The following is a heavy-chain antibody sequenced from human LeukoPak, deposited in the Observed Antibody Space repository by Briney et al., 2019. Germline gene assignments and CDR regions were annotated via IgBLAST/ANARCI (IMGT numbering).Heavy chain of an antibody. CDR2: IYYSGST. Sequence: PSETLSLTCTVSGGSISGSSYYWGWIRQPPGKGLEWIGSIYYSGSTYYNPSLKSRVTISVDTSKNQFSLKLSSVTAADTAVYYCARHEFGVTYDSSGYYPTGYFDYWGQGTLVTVSS. J-gene: IGHJ4*02. D-gene: IGHD3-22*01. CDR3: ARHEFGVTYDSSGYYPTGYFDY. CDR1: GGSISGSSYY. V-gene: IGHV4-39*01.